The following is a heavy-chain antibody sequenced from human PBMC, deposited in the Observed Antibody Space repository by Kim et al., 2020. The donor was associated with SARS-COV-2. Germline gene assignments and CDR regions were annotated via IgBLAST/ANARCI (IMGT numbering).Heavy chain of an antibody. Sequence: SVKVSCKASGGTFSSYAISWVRQAPGQGLEWMGRIIPILGIANYAQKFQGRVTITADKSTSTAYMELSSLRSEDTAVYYCARLGIDEGYCSSTSCYAGHGDYFDYWGQGTLVTVSS. CDR3: ARLGIDEGYCSSTSCYAGHGDYFDY. J-gene: IGHJ4*02. V-gene: IGHV1-69*04. CDR1: GGTFSSYA. CDR2: IIPILGIA. D-gene: IGHD2-2*01.